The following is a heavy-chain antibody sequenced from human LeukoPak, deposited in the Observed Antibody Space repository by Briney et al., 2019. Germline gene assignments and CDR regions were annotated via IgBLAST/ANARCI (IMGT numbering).Heavy chain of an antibody. D-gene: IGHD1-26*01. V-gene: IGHV3-23*01. CDR1: GFTFSSYA. Sequence: PGGSLRLSCEASGFTFSSYAMSWVRQAPGKGLEWVSAISGSGENTYYADSVKGRFTISRDNSNNTLYLQMNSLRAEDTAVFYCAKDVYSGSYRPKTLDYWGQGTLVTVSS. J-gene: IGHJ4*02. CDR3: AKDVYSGSYRPKTLDY. CDR2: ISGSGENT.